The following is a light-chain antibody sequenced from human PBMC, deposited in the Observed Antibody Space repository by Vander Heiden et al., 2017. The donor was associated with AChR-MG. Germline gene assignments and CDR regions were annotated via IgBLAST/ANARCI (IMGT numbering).Light chain of an antibody. CDR3: QQYDNLPT. Sequence: DIQLTQSPSSLSASVGHRVTITCQASHDISNYLNWYHQKPGKAPKLLIYDASNLEVGVPSRFSGSGSGTDFTFTISSLQPEDIATYYCQQYDNLPTFGQGTRLEIE. V-gene: IGKV1-33*01. J-gene: IGKJ5*01. CDR2: DAS. CDR1: HDISNY.